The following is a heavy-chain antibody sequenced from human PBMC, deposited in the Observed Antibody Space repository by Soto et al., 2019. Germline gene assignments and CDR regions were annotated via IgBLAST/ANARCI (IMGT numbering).Heavy chain of an antibody. CDR2: ISAYNGNT. V-gene: IGHV1-18*01. Sequence: ASVKVSCMASGYTFTSYGISWVRQAPGQGLEWMGWISAYNGNTNYAQKLQGRVTMTTATSTSTAYMELRSLRSDDTAVYYCARQARLLLAWFDPWGQGTLVTVSS. CDR1: GYTFTSYG. J-gene: IGHJ5*02. CDR3: ARQARLLLAWFDP.